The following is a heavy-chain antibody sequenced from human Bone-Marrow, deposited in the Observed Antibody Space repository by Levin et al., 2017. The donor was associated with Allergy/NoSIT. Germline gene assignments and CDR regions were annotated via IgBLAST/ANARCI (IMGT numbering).Heavy chain of an antibody. V-gene: IGHV3-48*02. CDR2: ISGSGTTI. CDR1: GFTFSTYN. J-gene: IGHJ4*02. Sequence: LSLTCAASGFTFSTYNMNWVRQAPGRGLEWVSYISGSGTTINYADSVKGRFTISRDNAKNSLYLQMNSLRDEDTAFYYCARRFDLWGQGTLVTVSS. CDR3: ARRFDL.